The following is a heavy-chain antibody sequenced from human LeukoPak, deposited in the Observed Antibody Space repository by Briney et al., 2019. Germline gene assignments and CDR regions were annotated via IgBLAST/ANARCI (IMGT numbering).Heavy chain of an antibody. Sequence: SETLSLTCAVSGYSISSGYYWGWIRQPPGKGLEWIGSIYHSGSTYYNPSLKSRVTISVDTSKNQFSRKLSSVTAADTAVYYCASHSGWSYFDYWGQGALVTVSS. CDR3: ASHSGWSYFDY. CDR2: IYHSGST. CDR1: GYSISSGYY. D-gene: IGHD6-19*01. J-gene: IGHJ4*02. V-gene: IGHV4-38-2*01.